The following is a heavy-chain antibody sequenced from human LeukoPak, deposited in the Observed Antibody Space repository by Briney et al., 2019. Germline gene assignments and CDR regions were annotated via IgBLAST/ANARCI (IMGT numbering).Heavy chain of an antibody. CDR1: GYTFTSYG. Sequence: ASVKVSCTASGYTFTSYGISWVRQAPGQGLEWMGWISAYNGNTNYAQKLQGRVTMTTDTSTSTAYMELRSLRSDDTAVYYCARNDDFWSGYYSSFDPWGQGTLVTVSS. J-gene: IGHJ5*02. CDR2: ISAYNGNT. CDR3: ARNDDFWSGYYSSFDP. D-gene: IGHD3-3*01. V-gene: IGHV1-18*01.